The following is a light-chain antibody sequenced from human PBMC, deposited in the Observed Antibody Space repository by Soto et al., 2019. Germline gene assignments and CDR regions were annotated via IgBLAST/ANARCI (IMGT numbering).Light chain of an antibody. V-gene: IGLV2-14*03. CDR2: DVS. CDR3: FSYTTSSTYV. CDR1: SSDVGAYNY. J-gene: IGLJ1*01. Sequence: QSALSQPGSVCGSPGQSITISCTGTSSDVGAYNYVSWYQQLPGKAPKLMIYDVSNRPSGVSNRFSGSKSGNTASLTISGLQAEDETDYYCFSYTTSSTYVFGTGTKVTVL.